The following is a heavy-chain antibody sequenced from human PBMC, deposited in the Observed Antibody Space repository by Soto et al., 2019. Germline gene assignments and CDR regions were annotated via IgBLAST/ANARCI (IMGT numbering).Heavy chain of an antibody. J-gene: IGHJ4*02. D-gene: IGHD3-10*01. CDR2: IIPIFGKA. Sequence: QVQLVQSGAEVKKPGSSVKVSCKASGGTFSSYAISWVRQAPGQGLEWMGGIIPIFGKANYAQKFQGRVTITADEYTSTAYMELSSLRSEDTAVYYCALGHYYGSGSPGFDYWGQGTLVTVSS. CDR1: GGTFSSYA. V-gene: IGHV1-69*01. CDR3: ALGHYYGSGSPGFDY.